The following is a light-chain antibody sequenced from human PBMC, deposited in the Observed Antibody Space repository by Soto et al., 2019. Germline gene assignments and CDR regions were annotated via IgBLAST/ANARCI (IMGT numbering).Light chain of an antibody. Sequence: ALTQPASVSGSPGQSITISCTGTSSDVGSYNLVSWYQQHPGKAPKLMIYEGSKRPSGVSNRFSGSKSGNTASLTISGLQAEGEADYYCCSYAGSSTLYVFGTGTKVTVL. CDR2: EGS. CDR3: CSYAGSSTLYV. V-gene: IGLV2-23*01. J-gene: IGLJ1*01. CDR1: SSDVGSYNL.